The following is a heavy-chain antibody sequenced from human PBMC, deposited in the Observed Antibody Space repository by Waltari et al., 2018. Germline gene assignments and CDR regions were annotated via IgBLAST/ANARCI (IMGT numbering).Heavy chain of an antibody. Sequence: QVQLQESGPGLVKPSETLSLTCAVSGYSISSGYYWGWIRQPPGKGLEWIGSSYHSGSTYDNPSLMSLVTISVAPSNTQYSLKLSSVSAADTAVYNCARRGPRLIVATMSALDSWGQGTMVTVSS. CDR1: GYSISSGYY. CDR3: ARRGPRLIVATMSALDS. J-gene: IGHJ3*02. D-gene: IGHD5-12*01. CDR2: SYHSGST. V-gene: IGHV4-38-2*01.